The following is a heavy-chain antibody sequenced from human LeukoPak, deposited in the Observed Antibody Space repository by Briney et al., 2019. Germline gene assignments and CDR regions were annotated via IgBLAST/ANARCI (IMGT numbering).Heavy chain of an antibody. CDR1: GYTFTSYD. Sequence: GASVKVSCKASGYTFTSYDINWVRQATGQGLEWMGWMNPNSGNTGYAQKFQGRVTITRNTSISTAYMELSSLRAEDTAFYYCAINGGGDSGYGNFDYWGQETLVTVSS. CDR2: MNPNSGNT. CDR3: AINGGGDSGYGNFDY. D-gene: IGHD5-12*01. J-gene: IGHJ4*02. V-gene: IGHV1-8*03.